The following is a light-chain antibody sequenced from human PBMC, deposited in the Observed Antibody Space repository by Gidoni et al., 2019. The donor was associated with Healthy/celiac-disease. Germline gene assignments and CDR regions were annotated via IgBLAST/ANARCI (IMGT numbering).Light chain of an antibody. CDR2: GNS. V-gene: IGLV1-40*01. CDR3: QSYDSSLSGSRV. J-gene: IGLJ3*02. CDR1: SYNIGAGYD. Sequence: QSVLTQPPSVSGAPGQRVTISCTGSSYNIGAGYDVHWYQQLPGTAPKLLIYGNSNRPSGVPDRFSGSKSGTSAYLAITGLQAEDEADYYCQSYDSSLSGSRVFGGGTKLTVL.